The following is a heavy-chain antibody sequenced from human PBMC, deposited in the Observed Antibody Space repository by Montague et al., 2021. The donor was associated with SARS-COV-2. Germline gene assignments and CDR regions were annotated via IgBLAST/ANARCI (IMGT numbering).Heavy chain of an antibody. Sequence: PALVKPTQTLTLTCTFSGFSLSTSGMRASWIRQPPGKALEWLARIDWDDDKFYSTSLKTRLTTSKDTSKNQVVLTMTNMYPVDTATYYCARSYYDILTAYYTPFDYWGQGTLVTVSS. CDR3: ARSYYDILTAYYTPFDY. D-gene: IGHD3-9*01. CDR2: IDWDDDK. CDR1: GFSLSTSGMR. V-gene: IGHV2-70*04. J-gene: IGHJ4*02.